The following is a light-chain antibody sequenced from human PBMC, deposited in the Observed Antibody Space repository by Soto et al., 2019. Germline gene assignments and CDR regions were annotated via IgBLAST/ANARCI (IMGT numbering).Light chain of an antibody. J-gene: IGLJ2*01. V-gene: IGLV2-14*01. CDR2: AVS. Sequence: QSALTQPASVSGSPGQSITISCTGSSSDIGGYNYVSWYQQHPGKAPKLLIYAVSNRPSGVSNRFSGSKSGNTASLTISGLQAEDEADYYCNSYTGITTLGLFGGGTKLTVL. CDR3: NSYTGITTLGL. CDR1: SSDIGGYNY.